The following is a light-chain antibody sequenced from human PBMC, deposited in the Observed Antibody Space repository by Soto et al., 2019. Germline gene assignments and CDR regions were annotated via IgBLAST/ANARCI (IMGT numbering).Light chain of an antibody. CDR3: QQYNSYSWT. Sequence: DIQMTQSPSTLSASVGDRVTITCRASHSISSWLAWYQQKPGKAPKLLIYKASSLESGVPSRFSGSGSGTEFTLTISGLQPDDFATYYCQQYNSYSWTFGQGTKVDIK. CDR1: HSISSW. J-gene: IGKJ1*01. CDR2: KAS. V-gene: IGKV1-5*03.